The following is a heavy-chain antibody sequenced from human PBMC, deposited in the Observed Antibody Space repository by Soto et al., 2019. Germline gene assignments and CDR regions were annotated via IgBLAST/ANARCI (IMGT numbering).Heavy chain of an antibody. CDR1: GFTFSSYS. D-gene: IGHD3-22*01. J-gene: IGHJ3*02. V-gene: IGHV3-21*01. Sequence: GGSLRLSCAASGFTFSSYSMNWVRQAPGKGLEWVSSISSSSSYIYYADSVKGRFTISRDNAKNSLYLQMNSLRAEDTAVYYCARDIYYDSSGYFYSDAFDIWGQGTMVTVSS. CDR3: ARDIYYDSSGYFYSDAFDI. CDR2: ISSSSSYI.